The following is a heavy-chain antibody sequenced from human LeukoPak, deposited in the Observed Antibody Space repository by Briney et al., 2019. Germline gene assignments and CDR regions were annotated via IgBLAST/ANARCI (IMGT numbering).Heavy chain of an antibody. J-gene: IGHJ4*02. CDR2: INRNGGNT. CDR1: GFTFDDYG. Sequence: SGGSLRLSCAASGFTFDDYGMSWVRQAPGKGLEWVSNINRNGGNTAYADSVKGRFTISRDNAKNSLYLQMNSLRAEDTALYYCARDHGAIALTNYLDYWGQGTLVTVSS. V-gene: IGHV3-20*04. CDR3: ARDHGAIALTNYLDY. D-gene: IGHD1-1*01.